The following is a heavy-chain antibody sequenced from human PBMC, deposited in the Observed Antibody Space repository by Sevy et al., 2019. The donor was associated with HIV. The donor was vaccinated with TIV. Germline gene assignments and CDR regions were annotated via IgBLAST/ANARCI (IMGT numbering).Heavy chain of an antibody. Sequence: GGSLRLSCAASGFSFTTYAMHWVRQAPGKGLEWVAVTSYDGNNKQYADSVKGRFTIARDNSKNALYLHMNSLRPEDTAVYYCARCHFDYGSYAGYFDSWGQGTLVTVSS. CDR3: ARCHFDYGSYAGYFDS. D-gene: IGHD4-17*01. J-gene: IGHJ4*02. CDR2: TSYDGNNK. CDR1: GFSFTTYA. V-gene: IGHV3-30-3*01.